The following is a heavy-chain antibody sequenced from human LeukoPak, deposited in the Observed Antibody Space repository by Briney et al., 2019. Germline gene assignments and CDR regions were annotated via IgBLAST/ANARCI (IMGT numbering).Heavy chain of an antibody. D-gene: IGHD6-13*01. Sequence: PSETLSLTCTVSAGSISSYYWTWIRQPPGKGPEWIGNVHYSGNTNYNPSLKSRDTISVDTSNNHFSLKLRSVTAADTAVYYCARHGDSRLIDYWGQGTLVTVSS. J-gene: IGHJ4*02. V-gene: IGHV4-59*08. CDR1: AGSISSYY. CDR3: ARHGDSRLIDY. CDR2: VHYSGNT.